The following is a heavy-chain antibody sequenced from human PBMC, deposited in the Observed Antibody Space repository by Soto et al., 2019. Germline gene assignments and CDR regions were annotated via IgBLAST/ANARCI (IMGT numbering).Heavy chain of an antibody. D-gene: IGHD2-15*01. Sequence: QVQLVESGGGVVQPGRSLRLSCAASGFTFSTYAMHWVRQAPGKGLEWVAVISYDGSNKHYADSVKGRFTISRDNSKTPLYLQMNSLRAEATAVYYCARPPLIDIVVPPDYWGQGTLSPSPQ. CDR2: ISYDGSNK. J-gene: IGHJ4*02. CDR3: ARPPLIDIVVPPDY. V-gene: IGHV3-30*04. CDR1: GFTFSTYA.